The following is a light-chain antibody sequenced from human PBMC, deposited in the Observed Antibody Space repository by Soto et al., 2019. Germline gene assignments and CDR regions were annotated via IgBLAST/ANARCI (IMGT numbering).Light chain of an antibody. CDR1: SSNIGNNY. Sequence: QSVLTQPPSVSAAPGQKVTISCSGSSSNIGNNYVSWYQQLPGTAPKLLIYDNNKRPSGIPDRFSGSKSGTSATLGITGLQTGDKADYSCRTWDSSLSAVVFGGGTKLTVL. V-gene: IGLV1-51*01. CDR2: DNN. CDR3: RTWDSSLSAVV. J-gene: IGLJ2*01.